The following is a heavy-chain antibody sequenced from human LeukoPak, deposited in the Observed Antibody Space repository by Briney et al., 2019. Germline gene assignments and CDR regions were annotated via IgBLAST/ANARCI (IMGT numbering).Heavy chain of an antibody. CDR2: IYSGGDT. J-gene: IGHJ4*02. CDR1: RFIVSNNY. Sequence: GGSLRLSCAASRFIVSNNYMSWVRQAPGKGLEWVSVIYSGGDTYYTDSVKGRFTISRDNSKNTVFLQMNSLRADDTAVYYCAREGRGASILLWGQGTLVTVSS. CDR3: AREGRGASILL. V-gene: IGHV3-53*01. D-gene: IGHD3-10*01.